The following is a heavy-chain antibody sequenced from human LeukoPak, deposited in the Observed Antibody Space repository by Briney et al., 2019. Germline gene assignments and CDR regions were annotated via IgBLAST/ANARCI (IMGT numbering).Heavy chain of an antibody. V-gene: IGHV1-8*01. CDR3: ARHTGAGYPFDL. Sequence: ASVKVSCKASGYTFTSYDINWVRQATGQGLEWMGWMNPNSGNTGYAQKFQGRVTMTRNTSISTAYMELSSLRSEDTAVYYCARHTGAGYPFDLWGRGTLVTVSS. D-gene: IGHD3-9*01. J-gene: IGHJ2*01. CDR1: GYTFTSYD. CDR2: MNPNSGNT.